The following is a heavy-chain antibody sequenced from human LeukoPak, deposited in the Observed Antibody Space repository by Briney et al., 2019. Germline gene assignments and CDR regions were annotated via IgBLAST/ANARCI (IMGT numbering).Heavy chain of an antibody. J-gene: IGHJ4*02. CDR3: ATDYYYDSSGSYYTVDY. V-gene: IGHV1-24*01. CDR2: FDPGDGET. Sequence: ASVKVSCKASGYTFTGYYMHWVRQAPGKGLEWMGGFDPGDGETFYAQKFQGRVTMTEDTSTDTAYMELSSLRSEDTAVYYCATDYYYDSSGSYYTVDYWGQGTLVTVSS. D-gene: IGHD3-22*01. CDR1: GYTFTGYY.